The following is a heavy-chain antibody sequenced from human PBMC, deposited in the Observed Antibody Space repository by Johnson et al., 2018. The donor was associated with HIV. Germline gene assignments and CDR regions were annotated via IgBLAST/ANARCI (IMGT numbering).Heavy chain of an antibody. Sequence: VQLVESGGGLLKPGGSLRLSCAASGFTFINAWMNWVRQAPGKGLEWVGRINTKTDGETTDYAAADKGRFTISRDDSKNTLYLQMNSLKSEDTALYYCATGDMPAFDIWGQGTMVTVSS. CDR1: GFTFINAW. D-gene: IGHD3-16*01. CDR2: INTKTDGETT. J-gene: IGHJ3*02. CDR3: ATGDMPAFDI. V-gene: IGHV3-15*01.